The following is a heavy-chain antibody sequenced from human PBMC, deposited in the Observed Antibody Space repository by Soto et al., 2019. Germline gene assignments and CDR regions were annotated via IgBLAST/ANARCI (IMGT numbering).Heavy chain of an antibody. CDR3: ARGRGYSYGLDP. J-gene: IGHJ5*02. V-gene: IGHV4-30-4*08. Sequence: WSRKSQPPGEGLEWIGFISYSGTTSYSPSLKSRVAISLDTSKNQFSLSLSSVTAADTAVYYCARGRGYSYGLDPWGQGTLVTVPQ. D-gene: IGHD5-18*01. CDR2: ISYSGTT.